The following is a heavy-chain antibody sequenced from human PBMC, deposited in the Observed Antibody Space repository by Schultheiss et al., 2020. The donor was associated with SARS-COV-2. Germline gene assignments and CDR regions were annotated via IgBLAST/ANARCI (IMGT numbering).Heavy chain of an antibody. CDR2: ILYSGST. Sequence: SETLSLTCTVSGGSIPNYYWSWIRQPPGRGLEWIGFILYSGSTNYNPSLESRVTMSVDTSKNQFSLNLSSMTAADTAVYYCARHLKTDDYNYYFDYWGQGTLVTVSS. D-gene: IGHD5-24*01. CDR3: ARHLKTDDYNYYFDY. CDR1: GGSIPNYY. J-gene: IGHJ4*02. V-gene: IGHV4-59*08.